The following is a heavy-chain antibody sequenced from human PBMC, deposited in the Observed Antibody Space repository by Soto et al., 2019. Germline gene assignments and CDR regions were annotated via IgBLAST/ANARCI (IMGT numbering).Heavy chain of an antibody. CDR2: TYYRSKWYN. Sequence: SQTLSLTCAISGDSVSSNSAAWNWIRQSPSRGPEWLGRTYYRSKWYNDYAVSVKSRITINPDTSKNQFSLQLNSVTPEDTAVYYCARLPGIVVVPAAILYGMDVWGQGTTVTVSS. D-gene: IGHD2-2*01. J-gene: IGHJ6*02. CDR3: ARLPGIVVVPAAILYGMDV. V-gene: IGHV6-1*01. CDR1: GDSVSSNSAA.